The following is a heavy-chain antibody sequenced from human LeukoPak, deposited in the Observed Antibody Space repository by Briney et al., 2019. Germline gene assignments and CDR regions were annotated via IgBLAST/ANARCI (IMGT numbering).Heavy chain of an antibody. CDR1: GGSISSFY. CDR3: ASDSFYDSGGYFYY. CDR2: ISTRGNA. J-gene: IGHJ4*02. V-gene: IGHV4-4*07. Sequence: SETLSLTCTVSGGSISSFYWSWVRQPAGKGLEWIGRISTRGNADYNPSLKSRVALSVDTSKNQFSLKLSSVTAADTAMYYCASDSFYDSGGYFYYWGQGTLVTVSS. D-gene: IGHD3-22*01.